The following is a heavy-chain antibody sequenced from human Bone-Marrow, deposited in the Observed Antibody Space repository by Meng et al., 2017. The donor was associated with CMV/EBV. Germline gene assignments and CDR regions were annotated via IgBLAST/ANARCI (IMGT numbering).Heavy chain of an antibody. V-gene: IGHV1-46*02. J-gene: IGHJ6*02. CDR2: FDPSDGST. CDR3: ARDRIVLIPAASPYGMDV. Sequence: ASVKASCKASGYNFNKYFIHWVRQAPGQGLEWMAIFDPSDGSTTYAQKFVARVTMSSDTSTSTVYMELSRLRSEDTAVYSCARDRIVLIPAASPYGMDVWGQGTTVTFSS. D-gene: IGHD2-2*01. CDR1: GYNFNKYF.